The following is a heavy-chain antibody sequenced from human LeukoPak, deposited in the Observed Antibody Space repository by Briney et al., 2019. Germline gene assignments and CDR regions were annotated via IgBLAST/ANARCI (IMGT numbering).Heavy chain of an antibody. CDR3: AKAGMMDGDSSYFDY. D-gene: IGHD2-21*02. Sequence: PGGSLRLSCAASGFTFSSYGMHWVRQAPGKGLGWVAVIWYDGSNKYYADSVKGRFTISRDNSKNTLYLQMNSLRAEDTAVYYRAKAGMMDGDSSYFDYWGQGTLVTVSS. V-gene: IGHV3-33*06. CDR2: IWYDGSNK. CDR1: GFTFSSYG. J-gene: IGHJ4*02.